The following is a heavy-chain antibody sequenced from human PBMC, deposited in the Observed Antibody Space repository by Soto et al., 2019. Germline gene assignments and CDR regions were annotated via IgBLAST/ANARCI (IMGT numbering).Heavy chain of an antibody. J-gene: IGHJ6*02. Sequence: ASVKVSCKASGYTFTSYAMHWVRQAPGQRLEWMGWINAGNGNTKYSQKFQGRVTITRDTSASTAYMELSSLRSEDTAVYYCARDTTYGDYVHYYSGMDVWGQGTTVNVSS. CDR1: GYTFTSYA. CDR2: INAGNGNT. V-gene: IGHV1-3*01. D-gene: IGHD4-17*01. CDR3: ARDTTYGDYVHYYSGMDV.